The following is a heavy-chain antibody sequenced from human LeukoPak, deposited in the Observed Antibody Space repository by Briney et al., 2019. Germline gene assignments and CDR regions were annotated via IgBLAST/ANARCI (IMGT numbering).Heavy chain of an antibody. V-gene: IGHV3-9*01. CDR1: GFTFDDYA. J-gene: IGHJ4*02. CDR3: AKDLLDHSRSPSIDY. D-gene: IGHD2-21*01. Sequence: GRSLRLSCAASGFTFDDYAMHWVRQAPGKGLEWVSGISWNSGSIGYADSVKGRFTISRDNAKNSLYLQMNSLRAEDTALYYCAKDLLDHSRSPSIDYWGQGTLVTVSS. CDR2: ISWNSGSI.